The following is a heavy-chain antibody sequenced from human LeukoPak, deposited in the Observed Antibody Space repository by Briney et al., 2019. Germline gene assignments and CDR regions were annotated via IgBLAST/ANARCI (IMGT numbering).Heavy chain of an antibody. V-gene: IGHV1-18*01. Sequence: ASVKVSCKASGYTFTSYGISWVRQAPGQGLEWMGWISAYNGNTNYAQKLQGRVTMTTDTSTSTAYMELRSLRSDDTAAYYCAREGQIVVVPAATKGDAFDIWGQGTMVTVSS. CDR3: AREGQIVVVPAATKGDAFDI. CDR1: GYTFTSYG. CDR2: ISAYNGNT. D-gene: IGHD2-2*01. J-gene: IGHJ3*02.